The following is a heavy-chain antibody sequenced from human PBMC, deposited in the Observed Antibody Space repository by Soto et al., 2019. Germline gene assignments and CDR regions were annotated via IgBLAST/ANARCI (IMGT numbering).Heavy chain of an antibody. D-gene: IGHD3-9*01. CDR2: IYYSGST. CDR1: GGSISSGGYY. V-gene: IGHV4-61*08. Sequence: SDTLSLTCTVSGGSISSGGYYWSWIRQHPGKGLEWIGYIYYSGSTNYNPSLKSRVTISVDTSKNQFSLKLSSVTAADTAVYYCARVILTGYYDAFDIWGQGTMVTVSS. CDR3: ARVILTGYYDAFDI. J-gene: IGHJ3*02.